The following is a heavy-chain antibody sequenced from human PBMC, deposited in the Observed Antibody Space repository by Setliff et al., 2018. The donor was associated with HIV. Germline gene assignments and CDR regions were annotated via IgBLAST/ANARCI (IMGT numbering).Heavy chain of an antibody. CDR3: ATDVGATNRFDY. CDR1: GGPISNYY. J-gene: IGHJ4*02. V-gene: IGHV4-34*01. Sequence: PSETLSLTCSVSGGPISNYYWSWIRQPPGKGLEWIGEINHSGSSNYNSSLKSRVTISVDTSKNQLSLKLSSVTAADTAVYYCATDVGATNRFDYWGQGILVTVSS. CDR2: INHSGSS. D-gene: IGHD1-26*01.